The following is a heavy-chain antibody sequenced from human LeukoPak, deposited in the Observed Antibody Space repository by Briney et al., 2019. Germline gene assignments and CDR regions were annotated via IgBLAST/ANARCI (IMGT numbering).Heavy chain of an antibody. D-gene: IGHD4-17*01. J-gene: IGHJ4*02. V-gene: IGHV3-23*01. CDR1: GFTFSSYA. CDR2: ISGIGGSP. Sequence: GGSLRLSCAASGFTFSSYAMSWVRQAPGKGLEWVSSISGIGGSPYYADSVKGRFTISRDNSKNKLYLQMNSLRAEDTAVYYCAKDSQNSPDDYGDPPGYWGQGTLVTVSS. CDR3: AKDSQNSPDDYGDPPGY.